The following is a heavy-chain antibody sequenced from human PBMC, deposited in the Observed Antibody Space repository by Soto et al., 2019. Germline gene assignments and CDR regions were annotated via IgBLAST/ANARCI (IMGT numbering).Heavy chain of an antibody. V-gene: IGHV1-2*02. CDR1: GYTFTGSY. CDR3: ARDFSTSADGFDY. D-gene: IGHD6-13*01. CDR2: INPKTGGT. J-gene: IGHJ4*02. Sequence: ASVKVSCKASGYTFTGSYIHWVRQAPGQGLEWMGWINPKTGGTNYAQKFQGRVTLTRDTSINTASMELTRLRSDDTAVYFCARDFSTSADGFDYWGRGTLVTVSS.